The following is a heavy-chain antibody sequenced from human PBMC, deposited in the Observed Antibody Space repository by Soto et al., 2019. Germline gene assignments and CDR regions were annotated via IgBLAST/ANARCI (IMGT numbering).Heavy chain of an antibody. J-gene: IGHJ4*02. CDR2: IYYSGST. V-gene: IGHV4-59*08. Sequence: QVQLQESGPGLVKPSETLSLTCTVSGGSISSYYWSWIRQPPGKGLEWIGYIYYSGSTNYNPYLKRRVTISVATSKNKSSLKLSSVTAADTAVYYCARLWGWVGDYWGQGTLVTVSS. CDR1: GGSISSYY. CDR3: ARLWGWVGDY. D-gene: IGHD3-16*01.